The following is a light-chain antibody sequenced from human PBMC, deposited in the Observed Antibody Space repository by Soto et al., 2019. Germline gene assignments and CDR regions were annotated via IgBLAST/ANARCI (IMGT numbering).Light chain of an antibody. V-gene: IGKV1-5*03. J-gene: IGKJ2*01. CDR1: KSINNW. CDR3: QQYDSDYT. Sequence: DIQMTQSPSTLSASVGDRVTITCRASKSINNWLAWYQQKPGKAPNLLIYKASTLESGVPSRFSGSGSGTEFTLTIISLQPDDFATYYCQQYDSDYTFGQGTKLEIK. CDR2: KAS.